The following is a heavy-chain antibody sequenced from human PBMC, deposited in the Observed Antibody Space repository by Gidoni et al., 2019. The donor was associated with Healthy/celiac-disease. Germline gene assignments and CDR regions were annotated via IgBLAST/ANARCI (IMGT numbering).Heavy chain of an antibody. CDR1: GGSFSGYY. J-gene: IGHJ5*02. CDR2: INHSGST. Sequence: QVQLQQWGAGLLKPSETLSLTCAVYGGSFSGYYWSWIRQPPGKGLEWIGEINHSGSTNYNPSLKSRVTISVDTSKNQFSLKLSSVTAADTAVYYCARWRLASYSSGWPNWFDPWGQGTLVTVSS. D-gene: IGHD6-19*01. V-gene: IGHV4-34*01. CDR3: ARWRLASYSSGWPNWFDP.